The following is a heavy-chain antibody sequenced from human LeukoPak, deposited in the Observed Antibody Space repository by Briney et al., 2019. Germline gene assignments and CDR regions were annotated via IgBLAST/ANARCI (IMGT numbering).Heavy chain of an antibody. J-gene: IGHJ3*02. CDR3: AIRGGPGSLDAFDI. D-gene: IGHD1-14*01. V-gene: IGHV3-53*01. CDR2: IYNDGSA. CDR1: DFIVRSNY. Sequence: PGGSLRLSCAASDFIVRSNYMTWVRQAPGKGLEWVSVIYNDGSAYYAVSVRGRFTISRDTSKNTVYLQMNSLRAEDTAVYYCAIRGGPGSLDAFDIWGQGTMVTVSS.